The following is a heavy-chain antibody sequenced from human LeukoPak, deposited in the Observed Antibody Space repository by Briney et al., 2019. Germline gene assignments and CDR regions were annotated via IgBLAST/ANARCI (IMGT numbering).Heavy chain of an antibody. CDR3: ARVLSGSYSYALDY. CDR2: IKEDGSEK. CDR1: EFTFSNYW. D-gene: IGHD1-26*01. Sequence: PGGSLRLSCAASEFTFSNYWMSWVRQAPGKGLEWVANIKEDGSEKYYVDSVKGRFTISRDNAKNSLYLQMNSLRAEDTAVYYCARVLSGSYSYALDYWGQGTLVTVSS. J-gene: IGHJ4*02. V-gene: IGHV3-7*01.